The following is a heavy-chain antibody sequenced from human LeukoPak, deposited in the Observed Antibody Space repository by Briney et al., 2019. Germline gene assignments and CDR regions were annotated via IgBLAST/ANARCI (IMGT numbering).Heavy chain of an antibody. CDR2: IYPGDSDT. D-gene: IGHD6-13*01. CDR3: ARQTAAGTAGNWFDP. V-gene: IGHV5-51*01. J-gene: IGHJ5*02. Sequence: GESLKISCKVSGYSFTSYWIGWVRQMPGKGLEWMGIIYPGDSDTRYGPSFQGQVTISADKSISTAYLQWSSLKASDTAMYYCARQTAAGTAGNWFDPWGQGTLVTVSS. CDR1: GYSFTSYW.